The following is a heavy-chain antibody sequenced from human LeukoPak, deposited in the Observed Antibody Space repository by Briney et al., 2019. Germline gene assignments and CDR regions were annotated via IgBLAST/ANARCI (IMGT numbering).Heavy chain of an antibody. J-gene: IGHJ4*02. CDR3: AAGYGWLTDF. Sequence: GGSLRLSCAASGFTFSNYAMHWVRQAPGKGLEWVANIEKDGSEKNYVDSVKGRFTISGDNAKNSLHLEMNSLRGEDTAVYYCAAGYGWLTDFWGQGTLVTVSS. CDR2: IEKDGSEK. V-gene: IGHV3-7*01. D-gene: IGHD2-8*02. CDR1: GFTFSNYA.